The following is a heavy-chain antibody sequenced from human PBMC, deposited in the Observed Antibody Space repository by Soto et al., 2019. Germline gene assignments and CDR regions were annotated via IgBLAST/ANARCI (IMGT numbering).Heavy chain of an antibody. CDR2: ITWDGGRA. J-gene: IGHJ5*02. D-gene: IGHD3-3*01. V-gene: IGHV3-43*01. CDR1: GFTFADYT. Sequence: GGSLRLSCAASGFTFADYTMYWVRQGPGKGLEWVSLITWDGGRAQYADSVKGRFTISRDNSKDSLSLQMNSLKTEDAAVYYCAKASFDPGSAYPTCDWFDTWGQGTLVTVSS. CDR3: AKASFDPGSAYPTCDWFDT.